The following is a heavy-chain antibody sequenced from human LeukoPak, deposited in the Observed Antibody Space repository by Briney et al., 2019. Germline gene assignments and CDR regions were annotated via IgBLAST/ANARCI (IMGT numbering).Heavy chain of an antibody. D-gene: IGHD5-18*01. CDR3: ARVINMGSYGRSHFDY. CDR1: GYTFTSYG. CDR2: ISAYNGNT. Sequence: GASVKVSCKASGYTFTSYGISWVRQAPGQGLEWMGWISAYNGNTNYVQKLQGRVTVTTDTSTSTVYMELRSLRSDDTAVYYCARVINMGSYGRSHFDYWGQGTLVTVSS. J-gene: IGHJ4*02. V-gene: IGHV1-18*01.